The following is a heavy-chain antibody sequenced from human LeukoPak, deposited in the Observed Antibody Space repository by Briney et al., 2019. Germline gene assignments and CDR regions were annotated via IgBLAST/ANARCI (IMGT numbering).Heavy chain of an antibody. D-gene: IGHD3-10*01. CDR3: ATHYYGSGSKRNWFDP. Sequence: ASVKVSCKASGYTFTSYDINWVRQATGQGLEWMGWMNPNSGNTGYAQKFQGRVTMTRNTSISTAYMELSSLRSEDTAVYYCATHYYGSGSKRNWFDPWGQGTLVTVSS. CDR2: MNPNSGNT. J-gene: IGHJ5*02. CDR1: GYTFTSYD. V-gene: IGHV1-8*01.